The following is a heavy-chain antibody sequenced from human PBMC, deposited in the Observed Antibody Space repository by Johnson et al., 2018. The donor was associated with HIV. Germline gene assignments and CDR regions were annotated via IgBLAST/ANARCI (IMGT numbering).Heavy chain of an antibody. V-gene: IGHV3-30-3*01. CDR2: ISYDGSNK. J-gene: IGHJ3*02. CDR3: ARVWGSGSYLWGRGAFDI. D-gene: IGHD1-26*01. Sequence: QMLLVESGGGLVQPGRSLRLSCAASGFTFSSYAMHWVRQAPGKGLEWVAVISYDGSNKYYADSVKGRFTISRDNSKNTLYLQMNSLRAEDTAVYYCARVWGSGSYLWGRGAFDIWGQGTMVTVSS. CDR1: GFTFSSYA.